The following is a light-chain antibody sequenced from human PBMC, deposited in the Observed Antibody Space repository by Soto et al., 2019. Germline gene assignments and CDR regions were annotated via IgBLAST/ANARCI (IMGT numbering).Light chain of an antibody. J-gene: IGKJ5*01. CDR3: QQYGTSIT. CDR1: QSFSSSY. V-gene: IGKV3-20*01. CDR2: GAS. Sequence: EIVLTQSPGTLSLSPGERATLSCRASQSFSSSYLAWYQQKPGQAPRLLIYGASSRATGIPDRFSGSGSGTDFTLASSRLEPEDFEVYYCQQYGTSITYGQGTRLEI.